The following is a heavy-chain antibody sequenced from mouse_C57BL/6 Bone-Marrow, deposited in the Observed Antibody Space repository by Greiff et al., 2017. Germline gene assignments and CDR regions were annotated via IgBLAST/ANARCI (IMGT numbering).Heavy chain of an antibody. V-gene: IGHV14-4*01. CDR1: GFNIKDDY. CDR2: IDPENGDT. D-gene: IGHD1-1*01. Sequence: EVQLQESGAELVRPGASVKLSCTASGFNIKDDYMDWVQQRPEQGLEWIGRIDPENGDTEYASKFQGKATITTDTSSNTAYLQLISLTSEDTSVYYCSKGLTSFDYWGQGTTLTVSS. J-gene: IGHJ2*01. CDR3: SKGLTSFDY.